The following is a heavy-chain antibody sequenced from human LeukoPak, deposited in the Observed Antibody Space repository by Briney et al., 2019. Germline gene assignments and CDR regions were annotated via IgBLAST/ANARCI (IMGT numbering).Heavy chain of an antibody. D-gene: IGHD3-22*01. CDR1: GFTFSSYD. CDR2: ISSSGSTI. J-gene: IGHJ4*02. CDR3: ARDLYRIVAVPHYFDY. Sequence: GGSLRLSCAGTGFTFSSYDMNWVRQAPGKGLEWVSYISSSGSTIYYADSVKGRFTISRDNAKNSLYLQMNSLRAEDTAVYYCARDLYRIVAVPHYFDYWGQGTLVTVSS. V-gene: IGHV3-48*03.